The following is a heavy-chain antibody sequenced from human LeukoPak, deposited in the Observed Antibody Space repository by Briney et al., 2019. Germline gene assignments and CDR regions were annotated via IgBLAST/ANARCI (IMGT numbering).Heavy chain of an antibody. CDR3: ARHDGYSNYYWFDP. CDR2: IYYSGST. V-gene: IGHV4-39*01. J-gene: IGHJ5*02. Sequence: NASETLSLTCTVSGGSISSSSYYWGWIRQPPGKGLEWIGSIYYSGSTYYNPSLKSRVTISVDTSKNQFSLKLSSVTAADTAVYHCARHDGYSNYYWFDPWGQGTLVTVSS. CDR1: GGSISSSSYY. D-gene: IGHD4-11*01.